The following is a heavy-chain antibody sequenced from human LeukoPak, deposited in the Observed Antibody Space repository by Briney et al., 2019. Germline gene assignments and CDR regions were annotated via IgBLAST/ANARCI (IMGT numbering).Heavy chain of an antibody. J-gene: IGHJ4*02. CDR1: GFTFDDYA. V-gene: IGHV3-9*01. CDR3: AKDSALYSSSFAYFDY. Sequence: GGSLRLSCAASGFTFDDYAMHWVRQAPGKGLEWVSGISWNSGSIGYADSVKGRFTISRDNAKNPLYLQMNSLRAEDTALYYCAKDSALYSSSFAYFDYWGQGTLVTVSS. D-gene: IGHD6-13*01. CDR2: ISWNSGSI.